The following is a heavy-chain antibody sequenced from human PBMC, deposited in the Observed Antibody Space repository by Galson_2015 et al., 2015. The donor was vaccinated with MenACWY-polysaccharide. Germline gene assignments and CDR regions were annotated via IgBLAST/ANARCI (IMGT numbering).Heavy chain of an antibody. D-gene: IGHD3-10*01. J-gene: IGHJ6*02. V-gene: IGHV3-48*01. CDR1: GFTLSDYS. CDR3: ARDQYGSGNYYMPYYYYGMDV. Sequence: SLRLSCAASGFTLSDYSINWARQAPGKGLEWLSYISSRSDTIYYADSVKGRFTISRDNAKNSLYLQMSSLRAEDTAMYYCARDQYGSGNYYMPYYYYGMDVWGQGTTVTVSS. CDR2: ISSRSDTI.